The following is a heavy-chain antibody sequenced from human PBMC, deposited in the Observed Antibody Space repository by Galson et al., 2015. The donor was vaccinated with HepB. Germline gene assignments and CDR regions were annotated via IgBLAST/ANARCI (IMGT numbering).Heavy chain of an antibody. CDR2: ISYDAKNV. J-gene: IGHJ4*02. D-gene: IGHD2/OR15-2a*01. Sequence: SLRLSCAGSGFSLSNSAMHWVRQAPGKGLEWVAKISYDAKNVYYAESLRGRSAISRDYSKNALYLEINSLRVEDTAVYYCAADATTIVTAFDYWGQGTLVTVPS. CDR3: AADATTIVTAFDY. CDR1: GFSLSNSA. V-gene: IGHV3-30*03.